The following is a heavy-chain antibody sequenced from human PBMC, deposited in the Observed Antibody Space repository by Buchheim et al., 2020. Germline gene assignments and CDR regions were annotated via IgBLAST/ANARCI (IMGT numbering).Heavy chain of an antibody. Sequence: QVQLQESGPGLVKPSQTLSLTCTVSGVSINTGTFYWSWIRQHPGKGLEWNGYVYYTGRAYSKPSPKSRVSQSVDTSQNQFSLNLAAVTAADTAVYYCAGGRGANDFGPIDYWGQGAL. CDR3: AGGRGANDFGPIDY. CDR1: GVSINTGTFY. CDR2: VYYTGRA. J-gene: IGHJ4*02. V-gene: IGHV4-31*03. D-gene: IGHD4-17*01.